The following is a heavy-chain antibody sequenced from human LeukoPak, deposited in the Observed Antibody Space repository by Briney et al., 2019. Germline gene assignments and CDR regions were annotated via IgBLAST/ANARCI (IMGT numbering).Heavy chain of an antibody. Sequence: PGGSLRLSCAASGFTFSSYAMSWVRQAPGKGLEWVSAISGSGGSTYYADSVKGRFTISRDNAKNSLYLQMNSLRAEDTALYYCAKGGDYAHTLRGFDYWGQGTLVTVSS. CDR2: ISGSGGST. CDR1: GFTFSSYA. J-gene: IGHJ4*02. CDR3: AKGGDYAHTLRGFDY. V-gene: IGHV3-23*01. D-gene: IGHD4-17*01.